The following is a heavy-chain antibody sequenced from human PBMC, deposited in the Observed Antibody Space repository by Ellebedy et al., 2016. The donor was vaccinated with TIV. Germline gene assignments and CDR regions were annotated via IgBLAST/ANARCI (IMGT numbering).Heavy chain of an antibody. D-gene: IGHD2-15*01. J-gene: IGHJ4*02. V-gene: IGHV3-7*01. CDR1: GFTFSSYS. Sequence: GGSLRLXXAASGFTFSSYSMSWVRQAPGKGLEWVANIKKDGSEIYYVDSVKGRFTISRDSAKNSLYLLMNSLRAEDTAVYYCARVRGGYYFDYWGQGTLVTVSS. CDR3: ARVRGGYYFDY. CDR2: IKKDGSEI.